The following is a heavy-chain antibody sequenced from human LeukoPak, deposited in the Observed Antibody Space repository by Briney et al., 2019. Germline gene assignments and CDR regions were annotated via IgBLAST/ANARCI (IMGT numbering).Heavy chain of an antibody. CDR3: ARGTPVWLLYYDILTDPLPRDYYMDV. J-gene: IGHJ6*03. V-gene: IGHV1-8*03. Sequence: VSCRASGYTCSSYDFIWVGRDTGRGGVGRGWMNPTSGNTGYSQMFEGSVTITWNAYISTAYMELSSLRSEDTAVYYCARGTPVWLLYYDILTDPLPRDYYMDVWGKGTTVTASS. CDR1: GYTCSSYD. D-gene: IGHD3-9*01. CDR2: MNPTSGNT.